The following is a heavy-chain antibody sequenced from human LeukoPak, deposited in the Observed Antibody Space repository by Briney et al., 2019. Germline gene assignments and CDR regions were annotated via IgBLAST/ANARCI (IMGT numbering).Heavy chain of an antibody. J-gene: IGHJ3*02. CDR3: AGASVRGVGAFDI. V-gene: IGHV4-34*01. Sequence: SETLSLTCAVYGGSFSGYYGSWIRQPPGKGLEWIGEINHSGSTNYNPSLKSRVTISVDTSKNQFSLKLSSVTAADTAVYYCAGASVRGVGAFDIWGQGTMVTVSS. CDR1: GGSFSGYY. CDR2: INHSGST. D-gene: IGHD3-10*01.